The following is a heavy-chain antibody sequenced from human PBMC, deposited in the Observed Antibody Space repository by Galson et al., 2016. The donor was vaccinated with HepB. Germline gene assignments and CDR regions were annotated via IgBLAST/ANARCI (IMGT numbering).Heavy chain of an antibody. Sequence: SLRLSCAASGFTFSNYWMTWVRQAPGKGLEWVANIKGDGSKENYLDSVKGRFTISRDNAKNSLCLQMNSLRAEDTAGYYCARDDSKYINGWYDAFDFWGQGTMVTVSS. CDR2: IKGDGSKE. J-gene: IGHJ3*01. D-gene: IGHD6-19*01. CDR3: ARDDSKYINGWYDAFDF. CDR1: GFTFSNYW. V-gene: IGHV3-7*01.